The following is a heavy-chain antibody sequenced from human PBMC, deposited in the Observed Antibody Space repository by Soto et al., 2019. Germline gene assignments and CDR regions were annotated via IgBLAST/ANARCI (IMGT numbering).Heavy chain of an antibody. CDR1: GYTFTSYA. Sequence: GASVKVSCKASGYTFTSYAMHWVRQAPGQGLEWMGWINAGNGNTKYSQKFQGRVTITRDTSASTAYMELSSLRSEDTAVYYCARELTYYDFWSGYYPSYFDYWGQGTLVTVSS. CDR2: INAGNGNT. J-gene: IGHJ4*02. D-gene: IGHD3-3*01. CDR3: ARELTYYDFWSGYYPSYFDY. V-gene: IGHV1-3*01.